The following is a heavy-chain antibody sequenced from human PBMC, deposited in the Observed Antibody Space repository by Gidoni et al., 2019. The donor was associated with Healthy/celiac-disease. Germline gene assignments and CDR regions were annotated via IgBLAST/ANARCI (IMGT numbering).Heavy chain of an antibody. J-gene: IGHJ5*02. CDR1: GGSFSGYY. D-gene: IGHD3-10*01. Sequence: QVQLQQWGAGLLKPSETLSLTCAVYGGSFSGYYWSWIRQPPGKGLEWIGEINHSGSTNYNPSLKSRVTISVDTSKNQFSLKLSSVTAADTAVYYCARGTGYYGSGSSNWFDPWGQGTLVTVPQ. V-gene: IGHV4-34*01. CDR3: ARGTGYYGSGSSNWFDP. CDR2: INHSGST.